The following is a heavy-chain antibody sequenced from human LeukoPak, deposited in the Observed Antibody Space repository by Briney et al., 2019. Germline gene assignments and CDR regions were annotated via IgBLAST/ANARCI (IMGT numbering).Heavy chain of an antibody. V-gene: IGHV3-23*01. Sequence: AGGSLRLSCAASGFTFSSYAMSWVRQAPGKGLEWVSTASGSGGSTYYADSVKGRFTVSRDSSKNTLYLQMNSLRAEDTAVYYCASLDDRLYYFDYWGQGTLVTVSS. CDR1: GFTFSSYA. CDR2: ASGSGGST. CDR3: ASLDDRLYYFDY. D-gene: IGHD3-22*01. J-gene: IGHJ4*02.